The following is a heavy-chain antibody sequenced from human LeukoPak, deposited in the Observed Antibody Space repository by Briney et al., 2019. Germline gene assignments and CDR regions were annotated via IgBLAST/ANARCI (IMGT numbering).Heavy chain of an antibody. Sequence: KFQGRVTITRDTSASTAYMELSSLRSEDTAVYYCARRKSWSGFDYWGQGTLVTVSS. V-gene: IGHV1-3*01. CDR3: ARRKSWSGFDY. D-gene: IGHD6-13*01. J-gene: IGHJ4*02.